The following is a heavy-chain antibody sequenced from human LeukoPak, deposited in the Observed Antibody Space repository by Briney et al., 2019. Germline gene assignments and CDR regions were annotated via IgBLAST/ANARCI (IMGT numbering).Heavy chain of an antibody. J-gene: IGHJ4*02. V-gene: IGHV1-69*13. Sequence: SVKVSCKASGGTFSSYAISWVRQAPGQGLEWMGGIIPIFGTANYAQKFQGRVTITADESTSTAYMELSGLRSEDTAVYYCARAEYSSSWFDYWGQGTLVTVSS. D-gene: IGHD6-13*01. CDR2: IIPIFGTA. CDR1: GGTFSSYA. CDR3: ARAEYSSSWFDY.